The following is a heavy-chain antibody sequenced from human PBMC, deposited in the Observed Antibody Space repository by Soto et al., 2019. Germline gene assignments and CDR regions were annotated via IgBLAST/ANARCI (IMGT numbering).Heavy chain of an antibody. V-gene: IGHV4-31*03. CDR2: IYYSGTT. J-gene: IGHJ3*02. CDR3: ARGPDNDTDYAFDI. Sequence: QVQLQESGPGLVKPSQTLSLSCTVSGGSISSGAYYWSWIRQHPGKGLEWIGYIYYSGTTYYNPPLKSRVTMSVDTSKNQFSLKLSSVTAAATAVYYCARGPDNDTDYAFDIWGQGTMVTVSS. D-gene: IGHD3-22*01. CDR1: GGSISSGAYY.